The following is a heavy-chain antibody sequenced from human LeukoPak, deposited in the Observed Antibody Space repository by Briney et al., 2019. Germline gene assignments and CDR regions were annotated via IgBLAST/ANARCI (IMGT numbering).Heavy chain of an antibody. J-gene: IGHJ4*02. CDR1: GFTVSATY. CDR3: ARGTVTAPDY. Sequence: PGGSLRLSCAASGFTVSATYMNWVRQAPGKGLEWVSIIYTGGNTYYADFVKGRFTISRDISKNTPYLQMNSLRAEDTAVYYCARGTVTAPDYWGQGTLVTVSS. CDR2: IYTGGNT. V-gene: IGHV3-53*01. D-gene: IGHD4-17*01.